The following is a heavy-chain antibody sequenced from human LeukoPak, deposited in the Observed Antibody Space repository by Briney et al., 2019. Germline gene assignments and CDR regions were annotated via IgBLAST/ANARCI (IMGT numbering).Heavy chain of an antibody. D-gene: IGHD3-3*01. CDR2: INSDGSST. CDR3: ARGGVDDFWSGYYLFDY. V-gene: IGHV3-74*01. Sequence: GGSLRLSCAASGFTFSSYWMHWVRQAPGKGLVWVSRINSDGSSTSYAEPVKGRFTISRDNAKNTLYLQMNSLRAEDTAVYYCARGGVDDFWSGYYLFDYWGQGTLVTVSS. J-gene: IGHJ4*02. CDR1: GFTFSSYW.